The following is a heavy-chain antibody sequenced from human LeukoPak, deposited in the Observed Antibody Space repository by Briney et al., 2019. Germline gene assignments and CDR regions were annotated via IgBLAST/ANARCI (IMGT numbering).Heavy chain of an antibody. D-gene: IGHD2-2*01. Sequence: ASVKVSCKASGYTFTGYYMHWVRQAPGQGLEWRGWINPNSGGTNYAQKFQGRVTMTRDTSISTAYMELSRLRSDDTTVYYFARXQDIVVVPAVPAYYWGQGTLVXVSS. CDR2: INPNSGGT. V-gene: IGHV1-2*02. CDR1: GYTFTGYY. J-gene: IGHJ4*02. CDR3: ARXQDIVVVPAVPAYY.